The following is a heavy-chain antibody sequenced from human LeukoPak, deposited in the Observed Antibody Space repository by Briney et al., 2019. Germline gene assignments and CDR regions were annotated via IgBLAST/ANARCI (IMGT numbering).Heavy chain of an antibody. CDR2: IYTSGST. CDR3: ARASYSYDINGWVPFDY. D-gene: IGHD3-22*01. CDR1: GNSISSGDNY. Sequence: SETLSLTCTVSGNSISSGDNYWSWIRQPAGKGLEWIGRIYTSGSTNYNPSLKSRVTISGDTSKNQFSLRLSSVTAVDTAVYYCARASYSYDINGWVPFDYWGQGTLVTVSS. V-gene: IGHV4-61*02. J-gene: IGHJ4*02.